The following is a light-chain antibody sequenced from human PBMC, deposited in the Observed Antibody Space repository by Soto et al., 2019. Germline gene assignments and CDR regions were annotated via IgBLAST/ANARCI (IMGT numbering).Light chain of an antibody. J-gene: IGKJ1*01. V-gene: IGKV3-15*01. Sequence: EIVVTRSPATLSVSPGERATLSCRASQSVGSNLAWYQQKPGQAPRLLIYAASTRATGIPARFSGSGSGTEFTLTISSLQSEDFAVYYCQQYNNWPPWTFGQGTKVDIK. CDR1: QSVGSN. CDR2: AAS. CDR3: QQYNNWPPWT.